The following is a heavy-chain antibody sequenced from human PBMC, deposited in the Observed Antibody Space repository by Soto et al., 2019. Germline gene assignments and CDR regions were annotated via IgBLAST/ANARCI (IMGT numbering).Heavy chain of an antibody. CDR1: GFTFSSYA. D-gene: IGHD3-22*01. J-gene: IGHJ4*02. CDR3: VKDEGYYDTRGPFDH. V-gene: IGHV3-64D*06. CDR2: ISSNGGST. Sequence: HPGGSLRLSCSASGFTFSSYAMHWVRQAPGKGLEYVSAISSNGGSTYYADSVKGRFTISRDNSKNTLYLQMSSLRAEDTAVYYCVKDEGYYDTRGPFDHWGQGTMVTVSS.